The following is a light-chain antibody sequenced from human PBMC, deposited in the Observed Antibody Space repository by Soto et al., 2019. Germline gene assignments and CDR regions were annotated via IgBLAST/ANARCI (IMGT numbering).Light chain of an antibody. CDR2: GAS. CDR3: QQYGSSPIT. Sequence: IVLTQSPGTLSLSPWERATLSCRASETVSSTYLVWYQQKPGQAPRLLIYGASTRATGIPDRFSGSGSGTDFTLTISRVEPEDFAVYYCQQYGSSPITFGQGTRLEIK. V-gene: IGKV3-20*01. CDR1: ETVSSTY. J-gene: IGKJ5*01.